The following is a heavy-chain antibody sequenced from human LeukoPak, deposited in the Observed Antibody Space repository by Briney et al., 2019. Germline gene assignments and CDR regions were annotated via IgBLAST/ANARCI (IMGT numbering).Heavy chain of an antibody. Sequence: SETLSLTCTVSGGSISSSSYYWGWIRQPPGKGLEWIGSIYYSGSTYYNPSLKSRVTISVDTSKNQFSLKLSSVTAADTAVYYCARDRVGAPYYFGYWGQGTLVTVSS. CDR1: GGSISSSSYY. CDR2: IYYSGST. V-gene: IGHV4-39*07. J-gene: IGHJ4*02. CDR3: ARDRVGAPYYFGY. D-gene: IGHD1-26*01.